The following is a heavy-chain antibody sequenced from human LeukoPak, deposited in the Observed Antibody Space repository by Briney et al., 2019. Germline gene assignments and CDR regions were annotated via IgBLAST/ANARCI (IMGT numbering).Heavy chain of an antibody. CDR2: IYTSGST. J-gene: IGHJ4*02. CDR3: AREGVYYDSSGYYYVFDY. D-gene: IGHD3-22*01. Sequence: SETLSLTCTVSGGSISSGSYYWSWIRQPAGKGLEWIGRIYTSGSTNYNPSLKSRVTISVDTSKNQFSLKLSSVTAADTAVYYCAREGVYYDSSGYYYVFDYWGQGTLVTVSS. V-gene: IGHV4-61*02. CDR1: GGSISSGSYY.